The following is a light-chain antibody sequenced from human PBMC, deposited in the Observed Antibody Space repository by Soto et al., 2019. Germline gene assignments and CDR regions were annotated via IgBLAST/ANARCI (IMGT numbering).Light chain of an antibody. CDR2: EVT. CDR1: SSDVGGYNY. J-gene: IGLJ2*01. CDR3: SSYTSTNHVV. Sequence: QSVLTQPAPVSGSPGQSITISCTGTSSDVGGYNYVSWYQQHPGKAPKLVIYEVTKRPSGVSNRFSGSKSGNTASLTISGLQAEDETDYYCSSYTSTNHVVFGGGTQLTVL. V-gene: IGLV2-14*01.